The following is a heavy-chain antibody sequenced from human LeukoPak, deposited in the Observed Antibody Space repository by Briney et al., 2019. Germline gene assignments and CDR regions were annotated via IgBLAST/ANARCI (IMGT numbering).Heavy chain of an antibody. Sequence: ASVKVSCKASGYTFTSYYMHWVRQAPGQGLEWMGIINPSGGSTSYAQKFQGRVTMTRDTSTSTVYMELSSLRAEDTAVYYCARVPRGIQLWQYFDYWGQGTLVTVSS. J-gene: IGHJ4*02. CDR3: ARVPRGIQLWQYFDY. V-gene: IGHV1-46*01. CDR2: INPSGGST. D-gene: IGHD5-18*01. CDR1: GYTFTSYY.